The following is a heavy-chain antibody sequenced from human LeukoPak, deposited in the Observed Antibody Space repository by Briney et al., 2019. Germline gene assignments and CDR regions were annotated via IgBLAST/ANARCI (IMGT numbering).Heavy chain of an antibody. CDR1: GFTFSSYW. V-gene: IGHV3-7*05. D-gene: IGHD3-16*01. CDR2: IKQHGNEK. Sequence: GGSLRLSCLASGFTFSSYWMSWVRQAPGKGLEWVANIKQHGNEKYYVDSVKGRFTISRDNAKNSLLLQMNSLRAEDTAVYYCARVRGGYYFDYWGQGTLVTVSS. CDR3: ARVRGGYYFDY. J-gene: IGHJ4*02.